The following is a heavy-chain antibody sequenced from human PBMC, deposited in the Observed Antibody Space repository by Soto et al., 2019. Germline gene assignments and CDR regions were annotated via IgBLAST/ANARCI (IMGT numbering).Heavy chain of an antibody. CDR2: ISYDGSNK. CDR3: AKEGWNHMGTMFDY. V-gene: IGHV3-30*18. Sequence: QVQLVESGGGVVQPGRSLRLSCAASGFTFSSYGMHWVRQAPGKGLVWVAVISYDGSNKYYADSVKGRFTISRDNSKNTLYLQMNSLRAEDTAVYYCAKEGWNHMGTMFDYWGQGTLVTVSS. J-gene: IGHJ4*02. D-gene: IGHD1-1*01. CDR1: GFTFSSYG.